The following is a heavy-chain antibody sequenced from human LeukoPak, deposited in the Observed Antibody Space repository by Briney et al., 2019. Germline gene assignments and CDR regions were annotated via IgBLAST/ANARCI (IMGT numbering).Heavy chain of an antibody. V-gene: IGHV4-38-2*01. CDR2: IYHSGST. CDR1: GYSISSGYY. CDR3: ARGDYYGSGSSPRHDY. Sequence: SETLSLTCAVSGYSISSGYYWGWIRQPPGKGLEWIGRIYHSGSTYYNPSLKSRVTISVDTSKNQFSLKLSSVTAADTAVCYCARGDYYGSGSSPRHDYWGQGTLVTVSS. J-gene: IGHJ4*02. D-gene: IGHD3-10*01.